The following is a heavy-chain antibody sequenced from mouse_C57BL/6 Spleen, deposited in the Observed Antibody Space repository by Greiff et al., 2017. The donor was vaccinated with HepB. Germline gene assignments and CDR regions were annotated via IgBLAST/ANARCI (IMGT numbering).Heavy chain of an antibody. J-gene: IGHJ4*01. CDR2: ISSGSSTI. D-gene: IGHD4-1*01. V-gene: IGHV5-17*01. CDR3: ARGLAMDY. CDR1: GFTFSDYG. Sequence: EVKLEESGGGLVKPGGSLKLSCAASGFTFSDYGMHWVRQAPEKGLEWVAYISSGSSTIYYADTVKGRFTISRDNAKNTLCLQMTSLRSEDTAMYYCARGLAMDYWGQGTSVTVSS.